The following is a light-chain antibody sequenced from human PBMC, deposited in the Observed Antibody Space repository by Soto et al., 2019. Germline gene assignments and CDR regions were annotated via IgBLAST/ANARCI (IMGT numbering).Light chain of an antibody. CDR3: LHYSSYYKA. Sequence: DIQMTQSPSTLSASVGDRVTITCWASQTIGSSLAWYQQKPGRAPNLLIYDASSLKSGVPSRFSGSGSGTEFTLTINSLQPDDFATYYCLHYSSYYKAFGQGTKVEIK. CDR2: DAS. J-gene: IGKJ1*01. CDR1: QTIGSS. V-gene: IGKV1-5*01.